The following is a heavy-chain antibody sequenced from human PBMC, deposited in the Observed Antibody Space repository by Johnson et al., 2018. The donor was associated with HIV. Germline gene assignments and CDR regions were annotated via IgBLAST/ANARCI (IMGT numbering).Heavy chain of an antibody. V-gene: IGHV3-11*04. CDR1: GFIFSDYY. Sequence: QVPLVESGGGLVRPGGSLRLSCAASGFIFSDYYMSWIRQAPGRGLDWVSYISTSGSTINYADSVKGRFTISRDNAKKSLYLQMNSLRAEDTAVYYCARGRYAFDIWGQGTMVTVSS. CDR3: ARGRYAFDI. CDR2: ISTSGSTI. J-gene: IGHJ3*02.